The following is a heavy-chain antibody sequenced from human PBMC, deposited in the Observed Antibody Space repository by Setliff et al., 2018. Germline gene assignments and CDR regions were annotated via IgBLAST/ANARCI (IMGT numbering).Heavy chain of an antibody. Sequence: KPSETLSLTCAVYDGSFSGYYWSWIRQPPEKGLEWIGEINHSGSTNYNPSLKSRVTISIDTSKNQFSLKLRSVTAADTAVYYCARVLVLGYNWFDPWGQGTLVTVSS. CDR1: DGSFSGYY. CDR3: ARVLVLGYNWFDP. J-gene: IGHJ5*02. D-gene: IGHD3-10*01. V-gene: IGHV4-34*01. CDR2: INHSGST.